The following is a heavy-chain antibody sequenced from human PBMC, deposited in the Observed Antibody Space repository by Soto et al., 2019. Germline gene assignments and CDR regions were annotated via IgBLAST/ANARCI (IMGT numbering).Heavy chain of an antibody. CDR1: GGSISSYY. D-gene: IGHD4-17*01. CDR2: IYYSGST. CDR3: ARGPDYGDPIDY. J-gene: IGHJ4*02. V-gene: IGHV4-59*01. Sequence: PSETLSLTCTVSGGSISSYYWSWIRQPPGKGLEWIGYIYYSGSTNYNPPLKSRVTISVDTSKNQFSLKLSSVTAADTAVYYCARGPDYGDPIDYWGQGTLVTVSS.